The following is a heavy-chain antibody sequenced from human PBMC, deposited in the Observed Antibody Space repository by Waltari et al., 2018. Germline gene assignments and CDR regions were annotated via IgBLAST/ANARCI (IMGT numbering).Heavy chain of an antibody. CDR2: ISSSSGYT. V-gene: IGHV3-21*01. CDR1: GFSFSDYS. CDR3: ATGGWGFYLDY. D-gene: IGHD7-27*01. J-gene: IGHJ4*02. Sequence: EVHLVESGGGLVKPGGSLRLSCAASGFSFSDYSMNWVRQAPGKGLEWVSSISSSSGYTHYADSVKGRFTISRYNAKNSLYLQMNSLRAEDTAVYYCATGGWGFYLDYWGQGTLVTVSS.